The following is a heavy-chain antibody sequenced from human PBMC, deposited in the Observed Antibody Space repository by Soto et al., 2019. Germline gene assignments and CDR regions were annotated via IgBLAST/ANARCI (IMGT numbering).Heavy chain of an antibody. V-gene: IGHV3-30-3*01. CDR3: ARGDKSVVATIRGEDTDSDY. CDR1: GFTFSSYA. CDR2: ISYDGSNK. D-gene: IGHD5-12*01. Sequence: GGSLRLCCAASGFTFSSYAMHWVLQAPGKGLEWVAVISYDGSNKYYADSVKGRFTISSDNSNNTLYLQMNSLRVEDTAVYYCARGDKSVVATIRGEDTDSDYWGQGALVTVCS. J-gene: IGHJ4*02.